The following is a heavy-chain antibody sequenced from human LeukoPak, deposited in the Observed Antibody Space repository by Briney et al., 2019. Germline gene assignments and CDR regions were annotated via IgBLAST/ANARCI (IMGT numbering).Heavy chain of an antibody. CDR2: ISGSGGST. Sequence: GGSLRLSCAASGFTFSSYAMSWVRQAPGKGLEWVSAISGSGGSTYYADSVKGRFTISRDNSKNTLYLQMNSLRAEDTAVYCCAKDRDIVVVPAAHNWFDPWGQGTLVTVSS. D-gene: IGHD2-2*01. CDR3: AKDRDIVVVPAAHNWFDP. V-gene: IGHV3-23*01. J-gene: IGHJ5*02. CDR1: GFTFSSYA.